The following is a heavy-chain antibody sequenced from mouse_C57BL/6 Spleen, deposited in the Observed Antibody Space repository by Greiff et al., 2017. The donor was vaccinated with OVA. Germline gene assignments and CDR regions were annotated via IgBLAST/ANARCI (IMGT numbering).Heavy chain of an antibody. Sequence: VKLVESGAELVRPGASVTLSCKASGYTFTDYEMHWVKQTPVHGLEWIGAIDPETGGTAYNQKFKGKAILTADKSSSTAYMELRSLTSEDSAVYYCTDGYSCAYWGQGTLVTVSA. V-gene: IGHV1-15*01. CDR3: TDGYSCAY. J-gene: IGHJ3*01. CDR2: IDPETGGT. CDR1: GYTFTDYE. D-gene: IGHD2-3*01.